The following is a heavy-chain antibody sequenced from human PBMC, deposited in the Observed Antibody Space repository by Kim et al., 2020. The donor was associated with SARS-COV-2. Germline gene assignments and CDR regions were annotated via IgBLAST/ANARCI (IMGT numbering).Heavy chain of an antibody. CDR3: PRAGPMILPTPFDY. D-gene: IGHD3-16*01. V-gene: IGHV1-2*02. CDR1: GYTFTDYF. J-gene: IGHJ4*02. CDR2: INPNTGDT. Sequence: ASVKVSCKASGYTFTDYFIHWMRQAPGQGLECLGWINPNTGDTNYAQNFQGRVTMTRDTSITTAYMELSSLKSDDTAVYYCPRAGPMILPTPFDYWGQGSLVTISS.